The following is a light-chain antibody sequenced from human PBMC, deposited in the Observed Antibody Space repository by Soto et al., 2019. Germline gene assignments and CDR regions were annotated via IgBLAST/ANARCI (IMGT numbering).Light chain of an antibody. J-gene: IGKJ3*01. Sequence: VVLTQSPATLSLSPGERATLTCRANQPVSANYLAWYQQKPGQAPRLLIYAASSRATGLPDRFSGSGSGTDFTLTISRLEPEDFAVFYCHQYGSSPFTFGPGTKVDIK. CDR3: HQYGSSPFT. CDR2: AAS. V-gene: IGKV3-20*01. CDR1: QPVSANY.